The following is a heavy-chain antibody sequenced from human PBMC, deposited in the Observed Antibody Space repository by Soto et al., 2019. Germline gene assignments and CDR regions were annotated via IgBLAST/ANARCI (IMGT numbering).Heavy chain of an antibody. D-gene: IGHD6-19*01. CDR3: ARELGWLVQRRYRGMDV. CDR1: GGTFSSYA. V-gene: IGHV1-69*13. J-gene: IGHJ6*02. CDR2: IIPIFGTA. Sequence: ASVKVSCKASGGTFSSYAISWVRQAPGQGLEWMGGIIPIFGTANYAQKFQGRVTITADESTSTAYMELSSLRSEDTAVYYCARELGWLVQRRYRGMDVWGQGTTVTVSS.